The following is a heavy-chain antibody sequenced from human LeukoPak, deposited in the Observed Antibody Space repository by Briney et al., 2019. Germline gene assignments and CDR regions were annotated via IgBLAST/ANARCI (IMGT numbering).Heavy chain of an antibody. CDR1: GFTFSSYN. J-gene: IGHJ4*02. CDR2: ITTSSSV. Sequence: GGSLRLSCAASGFTFSSYNMNWVRQAPGKGLEWVSSITTSSSVFYADSVKGRFTISRDNSKNTLYLQMNSLRAEDTAVYYCARDDCSGGSCYILIDWGQGTLVTVSS. V-gene: IGHV3-48*01. D-gene: IGHD2-15*01. CDR3: ARDDCSGGSCYILID.